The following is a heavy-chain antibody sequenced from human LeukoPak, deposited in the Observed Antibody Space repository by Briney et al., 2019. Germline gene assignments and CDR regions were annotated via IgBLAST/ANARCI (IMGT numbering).Heavy chain of an antibody. D-gene: IGHD3-22*01. V-gene: IGHV3-11*01. CDR1: GFTFSDYY. CDR2: ISGSSGTI. Sequence: GGSLRLSCAASGFTFSDYYMSWIRQAPGKGLEWVSYISGSSGTIYYADSVKGRFTISRDNAKNSLYLQMNSLRAEDTAVYYCAKSGRVFDTSGYYWFPNWGQGILVTVSS. J-gene: IGHJ4*02. CDR3: AKSGRVFDTSGYYWFPN.